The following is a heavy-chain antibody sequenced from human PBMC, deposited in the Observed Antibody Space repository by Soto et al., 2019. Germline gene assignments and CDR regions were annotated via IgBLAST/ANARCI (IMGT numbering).Heavy chain of an antibody. CDR1: GFTFSSYA. Sequence: GGSLRLSCAASGFTFSSYAMSRFRQAPGKGLEWVSSISVSGGSTYYADSVKGRFTISRDNAKNTLYLQMNSLRAEDTAVYYCARVTVTTPFDYWGQGTLVTVSS. V-gene: IGHV3-23*01. J-gene: IGHJ4*02. D-gene: IGHD4-17*01. CDR3: ARVTVTTPFDY. CDR2: ISVSGGST.